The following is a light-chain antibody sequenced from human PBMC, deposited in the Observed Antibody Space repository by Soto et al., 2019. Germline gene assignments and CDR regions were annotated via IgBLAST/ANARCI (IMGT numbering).Light chain of an antibody. J-gene: IGKJ4*01. Sequence: DVQMTQSPSSLSASVGDRVTITCKASQDISNFLNWYHQAPGKAPQLLIYDVSNLQPGVASMFSGSGSGTDFTFTSSTLPPEDIVTFYCQQYDKQPVTFGGGTKVEIK. CDR2: DVS. CDR1: QDISNF. CDR3: QQYDKQPVT. V-gene: IGKV1-33*01.